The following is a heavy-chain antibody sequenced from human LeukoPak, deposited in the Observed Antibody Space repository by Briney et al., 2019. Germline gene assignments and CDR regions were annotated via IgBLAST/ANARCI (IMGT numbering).Heavy chain of an antibody. Sequence: PGRSLRLSCAASGFTFSSYAMHWVRQAPGKGLEWVAVISYDGSNKYYADSVKGRFTISRDNSKNTLYLQMNSLRAEDTAVYYCARGSLSPWDTAMVEVDYWGQGTLVTVSS. CDR2: ISYDGSNK. CDR3: ARGSLSPWDTAMVEVDY. V-gene: IGHV3-30-3*01. D-gene: IGHD5-18*01. J-gene: IGHJ4*02. CDR1: GFTFSSYA.